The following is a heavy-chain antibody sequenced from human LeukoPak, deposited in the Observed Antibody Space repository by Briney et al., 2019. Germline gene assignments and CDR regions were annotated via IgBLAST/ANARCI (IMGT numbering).Heavy chain of an antibody. V-gene: IGHV3-48*01. Sequence: GGSLRLSCAASGFTFSSYSMNWVRQAPGKGLEWVSYISSSSTIYYADSVKGRFTISRDNAKNSLYLQMNSLRAEDTAVYYCASGRAGARHFDYWGQGTLVTVSS. CDR1: GFTFSSYS. J-gene: IGHJ4*02. D-gene: IGHD1-26*01. CDR3: ASGRAGARHFDY. CDR2: ISSSSTI.